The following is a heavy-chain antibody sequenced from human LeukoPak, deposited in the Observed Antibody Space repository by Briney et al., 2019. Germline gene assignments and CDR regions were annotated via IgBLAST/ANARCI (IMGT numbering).Heavy chain of an antibody. CDR3: ARDLGYPKKYYFDY. Sequence: ASVKVSCKASGYTFTGYYMHWVRQAPGQGLEWMGWINPNSGGTNYAQKFQGRVTMTRDTSISTAYMELSRLRSDDTAVYYCARDLGYPKKYYFDYWGQGTLVTVSS. CDR2: INPNSGGT. D-gene: IGHD2-15*01. V-gene: IGHV1-2*02. J-gene: IGHJ4*02. CDR1: GYTFTGYY.